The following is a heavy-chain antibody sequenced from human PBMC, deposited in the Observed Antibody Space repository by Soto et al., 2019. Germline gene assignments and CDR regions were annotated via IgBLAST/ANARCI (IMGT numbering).Heavy chain of an antibody. CDR3: PRVNAASSLHDYGLDA. CDR1: GFSLTTGRMG. D-gene: IGHD2-15*01. J-gene: IGHJ6*02. Sequence: SGPTLVNEAETITLTCNISGFSLTTGRMGVSWIRQAPGKALEWLANLFSDVERSYSPSLQRRLTLSSESSGTQVILSMTDRGPVDASTYFCPRVNAASSLHDYGLDAWGQGT. V-gene: IGHV2-26*03. CDR2: LFSDVER.